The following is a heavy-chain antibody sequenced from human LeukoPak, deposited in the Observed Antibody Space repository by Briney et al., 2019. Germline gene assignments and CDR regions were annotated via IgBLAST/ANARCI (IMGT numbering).Heavy chain of an antibody. V-gene: IGHV1-58*02. CDR1: GFTFTSSA. CDR3: AADGGGYCSGGSCYSLDWYFDL. CDR2: IVVGSGNT. J-gene: IGHJ2*01. D-gene: IGHD2-15*01. Sequence: AASVKVSCKASGFTFTSSAMQWVRQARGQRLEWIGWIVVGSGNTNYAQKFQERVTITRDMSTSTAYMELSSLRSEDTAVYYCAADGGGYCSGGSCYSLDWYFDLWGRGTLVTVSS.